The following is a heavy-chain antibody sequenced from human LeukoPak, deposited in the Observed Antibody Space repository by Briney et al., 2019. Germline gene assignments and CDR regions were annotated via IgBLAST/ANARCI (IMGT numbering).Heavy chain of an antibody. J-gene: IGHJ4*02. V-gene: IGHV4-4*08. Sequence: SETLSLTCTVSGGSISSYYWSWIRQPPGKGLEWIGYIYTSGSTNYNPSLKSRVTMSVDTSKNQFSLKLSSVTAADTAVYYCARGSGWDDLWLLYWGQGTLVTVSS. CDR3: ARGSGWDDLWLLY. CDR1: GGSISSYY. D-gene: IGHD6-19*01. CDR2: IYTSGST.